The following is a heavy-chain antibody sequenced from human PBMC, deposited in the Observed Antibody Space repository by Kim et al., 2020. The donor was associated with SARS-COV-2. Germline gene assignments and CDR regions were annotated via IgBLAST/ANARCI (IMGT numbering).Heavy chain of an antibody. V-gene: IGHV4-39*01. CDR3: ARLLGSTSFDT. Sequence: TYYDPPLKRRVTLSVATSKNQFSLKLGAVTAADTAVYYCARLLGSTSFDTWGQGTMVTVSS. D-gene: IGHD2-2*01. CDR2: T. J-gene: IGHJ3*02.